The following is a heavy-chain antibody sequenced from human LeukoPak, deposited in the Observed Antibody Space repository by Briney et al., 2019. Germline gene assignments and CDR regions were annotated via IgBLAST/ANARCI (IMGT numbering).Heavy chain of an antibody. D-gene: IGHD6-13*01. CDR3: AREGIAAADI. J-gene: IGHJ4*02. CDR2: ISSSGSTI. Sequence: PGGSLRLSCAASGFTFSSYEMNWVRQAPGRGLEWVSYISSSGSTIYYADSVKGRFTISRDNAKNSLYLQMNSLRAEDTAVYYCAREGIAAADIWGQGTLVTVSS. V-gene: IGHV3-48*03. CDR1: GFTFSSYE.